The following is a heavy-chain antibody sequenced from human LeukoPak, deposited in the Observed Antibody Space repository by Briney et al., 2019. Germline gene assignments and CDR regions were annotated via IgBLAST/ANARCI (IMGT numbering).Heavy chain of an antibody. CDR3: ARAGCSGGSCYIRGSFDY. Sequence: SETLSLTCTVSGGSISSGDYYWSWIRQPPGKGLEWIGYIYYSGSTYYNPSLKSRVTISVDTSKNQFSLKLSSVTAADTAVYYCARAGCSGGSCYIRGSFDYWGQGTLVTVSS. D-gene: IGHD2-15*01. CDR2: IYYSGST. J-gene: IGHJ4*02. CDR1: GGSISSGDYY. V-gene: IGHV4-30-4*01.